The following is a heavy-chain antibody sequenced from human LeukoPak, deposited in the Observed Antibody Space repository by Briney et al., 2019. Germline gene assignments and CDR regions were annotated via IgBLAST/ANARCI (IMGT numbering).Heavy chain of an antibody. D-gene: IGHD6-6*01. CDR1: GDSISRHY. CDR2: TYYSGST. V-gene: IGHV4-59*11. Sequence: SKTLSLTCTVSGDSISRHYWSWIRQPPGKGLEWLGSTYYSGSTNYNPSLKSRVTISVDTSKNQFSLKLSSVTAADTAVYYCARFHYSSWNFDYWGQGTLVTVSS. CDR3: ARFHYSSWNFDY. J-gene: IGHJ4*02.